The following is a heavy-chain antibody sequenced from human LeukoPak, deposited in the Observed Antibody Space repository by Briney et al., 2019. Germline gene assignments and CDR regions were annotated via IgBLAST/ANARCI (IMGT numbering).Heavy chain of an antibody. Sequence: SETLSLTCTVSGGSISSSSYYWGWIRQPPGKGLEWIGSIYYSGSTYYNPSLKSRVTISVDTSKNQFSLKLSSVTAADTAVYYCARVGDGYNYVIDYWGQGTLVTVSS. CDR1: GGSISSSSYY. J-gene: IGHJ4*02. D-gene: IGHD5-24*01. CDR2: IYYSGST. V-gene: IGHV4-39*01. CDR3: ARVGDGYNYVIDY.